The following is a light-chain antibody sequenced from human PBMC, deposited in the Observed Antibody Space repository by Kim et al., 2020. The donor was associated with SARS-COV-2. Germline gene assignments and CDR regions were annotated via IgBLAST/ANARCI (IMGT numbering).Light chain of an antibody. Sequence: PGESATLSCRASQDVGNDVAWYQQRPGQGPRLVIYGASIRAADIPARFSGTGSGTEFTLTIDSLQSEDFAIYFCQQYNNWPPFTFGPGTKVDIK. CDR3: QQYNNWPPFT. V-gene: IGKV3D-15*01. CDR2: GAS. CDR1: QDVGND. J-gene: IGKJ3*01.